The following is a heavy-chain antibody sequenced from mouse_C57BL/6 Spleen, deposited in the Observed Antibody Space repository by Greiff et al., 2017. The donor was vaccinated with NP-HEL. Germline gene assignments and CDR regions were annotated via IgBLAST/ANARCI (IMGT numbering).Heavy chain of an antibody. J-gene: IGHJ3*01. CDR1: GYTFTEYT. CDR2: FYPGSGSI. CDR3: AGHEEDGPPWFAY. V-gene: IGHV1-62-2*01. Sequence: QVQLQQSGAELVKPGASVKLSCKASGYTFTEYTIHWVKQRSGQGLEWIGWFYPGSGSITYNEKFKDKAPLTADNSSSTVYLALNRLTSEDSAVYFWAGHEEDGPPWFAYWGQGTLVTVSA. D-gene: IGHD2-3*01.